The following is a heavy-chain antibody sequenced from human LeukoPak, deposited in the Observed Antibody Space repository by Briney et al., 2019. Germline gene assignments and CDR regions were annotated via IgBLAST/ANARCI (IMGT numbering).Heavy chain of an antibody. D-gene: IGHD1-26*01. Sequence: GRSLRLSCVASGFSFSYSGMHWVRQAPGKGLEWVAAVWFGESSQSYPDSVKGRFTISRDNSKNTVWLEMNSLRVEDTAVYYCAKGGRDTSKYYFDYWGQGTQVTVSS. V-gene: IGHV3-30*18. J-gene: IGHJ4*02. CDR2: VWFGESSQ. CDR3: AKGGRDTSKYYFDY. CDR1: GFSFSYSG.